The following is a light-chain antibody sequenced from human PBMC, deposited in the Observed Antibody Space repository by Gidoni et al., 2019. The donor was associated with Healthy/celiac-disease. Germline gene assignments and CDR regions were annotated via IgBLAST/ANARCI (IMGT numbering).Light chain of an antibody. CDR1: SSNIGNNA. V-gene: IGLV1-36*01. CDR2: YDD. Sequence: SVLTQPPSVSAAPRPRVTISCSGSSSNIGNNAVNWYQQLPGKAPKLLIYYDDLLPSGVSDRFSGSKSGTSASLAISGLQSEDEADYYCAAWDDSLNGWVFGGGTKLTVL. J-gene: IGLJ3*02. CDR3: AAWDDSLNGWV.